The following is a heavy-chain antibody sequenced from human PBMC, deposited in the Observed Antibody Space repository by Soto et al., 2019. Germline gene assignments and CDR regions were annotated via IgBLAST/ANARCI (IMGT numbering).Heavy chain of an antibody. V-gene: IGHV4-30-2*01. CDR3: ARVPGP. CDR1: GGSISSGGYS. J-gene: IGHJ6*02. CDR2: IYHSGST. Sequence: PSETLSITCAVSGGSISSGGYSWSWIRQPPGKGLEWIGYIYHSGSTYYNPSLKSRVTISVDRSKNQFSLKLSSVTAADTAVYYCARVPGPWGQGTTVTVSS.